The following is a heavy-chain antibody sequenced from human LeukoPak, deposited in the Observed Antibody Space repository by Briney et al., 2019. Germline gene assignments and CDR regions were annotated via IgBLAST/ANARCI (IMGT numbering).Heavy chain of an antibody. CDR2: IYYSGST. V-gene: IGHV4-59*01. Sequence: PSETLSLTCTVSGGSISSYYWSWIRQPPGKGLEWIGYIYYSGSTNYNPSLKSRVTISVDTSKNQFSLKLSSVTAADTAVYYCARDLIGVYGMDVWGQGTTVTVSS. J-gene: IGHJ6*02. CDR3: ARDLIGVYGMDV. D-gene: IGHD3-16*01. CDR1: GGSISSYY.